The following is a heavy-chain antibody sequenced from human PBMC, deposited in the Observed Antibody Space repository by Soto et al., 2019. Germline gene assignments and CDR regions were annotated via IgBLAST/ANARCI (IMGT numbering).Heavy chain of an antibody. V-gene: IGHV1-18*01. CDR1: GYTLSHYG. Sequence: GGSVKVSCKASGYTLSHYGISWVRQAPGQGVEWMGWISAYNGNTNYAQKLQGRVTMTTDTSTSTAYMELRSLRSDDTAVYYCARDCTNGVCYRSTYFDYWGQGTLVTVSS. CDR2: ISAYNGNT. D-gene: IGHD2-8*01. CDR3: ARDCTNGVCYRSTYFDY. J-gene: IGHJ4*02.